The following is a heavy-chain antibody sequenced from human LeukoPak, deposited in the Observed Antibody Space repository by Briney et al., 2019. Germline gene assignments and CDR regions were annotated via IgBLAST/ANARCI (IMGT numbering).Heavy chain of an antibody. V-gene: IGHV3-9*01. J-gene: IGHJ4*02. CDR1: GFTFDDYA. CDR3: AKASRGDSSGWFDY. CDR2: ISSNSGNI. Sequence: PGRSLRLSCAASGFTFDDYAMHWVRQAPGKGLEWVSGISSNSGNIGYADSVKGRFTISRDNAKNFLYLQMNSLRAEDTALYYCAKASRGDSSGWFDYWGQGTLVTVSS. D-gene: IGHD6-19*01.